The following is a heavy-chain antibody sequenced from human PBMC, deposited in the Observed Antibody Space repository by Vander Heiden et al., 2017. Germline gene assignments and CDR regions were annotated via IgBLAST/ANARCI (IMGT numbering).Heavy chain of an antibody. J-gene: IGHJ4*02. D-gene: IGHD2-15*01. CDR3: ARVRRHCSGGSCAYYFDY. Sequence: EVQLVQSGAEVKKPGESLKISCKCSAYSFSTYWIVWVLQMPGKGLEWMGFIYPDDSDTRYSPYFRGQVTISPDKSISTAYLHWRSLKASDTAMYYCARVRRHCSGGSCAYYFDYWGQGTLVTVSS. CDR2: IYPDDSDT. CDR1: AYSFSTYW. V-gene: IGHV5-51*01.